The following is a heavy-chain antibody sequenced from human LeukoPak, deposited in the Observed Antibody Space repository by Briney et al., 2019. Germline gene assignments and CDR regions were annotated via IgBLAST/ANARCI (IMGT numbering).Heavy chain of an antibody. CDR2: INHSGST. Sequence: SETLSLTCAVYGGSFSGYYWSWIRQPPGKGLEWIGEINHSGSTNYNPSLKSRVTISVDTSKNRFSLKLSSVTAADTAVYYCARVTTSMRYYYYGMDVWGQGTTVTVSS. J-gene: IGHJ6*02. CDR1: GGSFSGYY. D-gene: IGHD4-11*01. V-gene: IGHV4-34*01. CDR3: ARVTTSMRYYYYGMDV.